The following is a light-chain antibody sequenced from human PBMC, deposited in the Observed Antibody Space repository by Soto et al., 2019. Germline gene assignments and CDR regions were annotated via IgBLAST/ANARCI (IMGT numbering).Light chain of an antibody. J-gene: IGLJ1*01. CDR1: SGDVGGYNS. CDR3: SSYTSTSSYV. V-gene: IGLV2-14*03. CDR2: EVS. Sequence: QSVLTQPASVSGSPAQSITVSCTGTSGDVGGYNSVSWYQQHPGKPPKLIIYEVSNRPSGVSDRFSGSKSGNTASLTISGLQAEDEADYYCSSYTSTSSYVFATGTRSPS.